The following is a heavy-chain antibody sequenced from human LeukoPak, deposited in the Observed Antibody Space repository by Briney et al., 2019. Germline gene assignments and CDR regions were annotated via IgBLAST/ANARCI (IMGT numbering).Heavy chain of an antibody. CDR3: ARDRGGSGWYYFDY. Sequence: GGSLRLSCAASGFTFSIYAIHWVRQAPGKGLEWVAGISYNGTNEYYPDSLKGRFTISRDNSKNTLYLQVNSLRAEDTALYYCARDRGGSGWYYFDYWGQGTLVTVSS. CDR1: GFTFSIYA. CDR2: ISYNGTNE. V-gene: IGHV3-30-3*01. J-gene: IGHJ4*02. D-gene: IGHD6-19*01.